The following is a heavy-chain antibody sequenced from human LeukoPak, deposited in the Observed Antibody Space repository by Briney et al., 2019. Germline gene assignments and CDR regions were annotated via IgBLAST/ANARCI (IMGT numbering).Heavy chain of an antibody. CDR2: IYYTGST. CDR3: ARGSRTTEPRPYYYYGMDV. D-gene: IGHD1-1*01. Sequence: SETLSLTCTVSGGSISSYYWSWIRQPPGKGLEWIGYIYYTGSTNYIPSLRSRVTISVDTSKNQFSLKLNSVTAADTAVYYCARGSRTTEPRPYYYYGMDVWGQGTTVTVSS. V-gene: IGHV4-59*01. J-gene: IGHJ6*02. CDR1: GGSISSYY.